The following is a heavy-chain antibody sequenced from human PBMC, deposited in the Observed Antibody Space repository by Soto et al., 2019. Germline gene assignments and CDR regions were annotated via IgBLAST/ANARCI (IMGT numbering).Heavy chain of an antibody. CDR3: AKDRQPDGLWPFDH. CDR2: IIGNGGGI. D-gene: IGHD2-8*01. J-gene: IGHJ4*02. V-gene: IGHV3-23*01. CDR1: GFPFGTYA. Sequence: EVQLLESGGGLLQRGGSRRLPCAASGFPFGTYALAWVRQAPGKGLEWVSGIIGNGGGISYADSVKGRFTISRDNSNNMLYLQMHSLRAEDAAVYYCAKDRQPDGLWPFDHWGQGTLVTVSS.